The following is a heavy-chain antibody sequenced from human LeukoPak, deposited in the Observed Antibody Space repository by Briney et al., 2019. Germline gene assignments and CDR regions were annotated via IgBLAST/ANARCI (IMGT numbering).Heavy chain of an antibody. CDR1: GFTFSRYG. Sequence: GGSLRLSCAASGFTFSRYGMHWVRQAPGKGLEWVAFIRYDGSNKYYADSVKGRFTISRDNSKNTLYLQMNSLRAEDTAVYYCAKDQDLRYYGSGSYLGYWGQGTLVTVSS. CDR2: IRYDGSNK. V-gene: IGHV3-30*02. J-gene: IGHJ4*02. CDR3: AKDQDLRYYGSGSYLGY. D-gene: IGHD3-10*01.